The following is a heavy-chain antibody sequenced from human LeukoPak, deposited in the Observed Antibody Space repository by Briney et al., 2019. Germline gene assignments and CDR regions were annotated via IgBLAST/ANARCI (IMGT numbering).Heavy chain of an antibody. J-gene: IGHJ4*02. D-gene: IGHD6-13*01. Sequence: PSETPSLTCAVYGGSFSGYYWSWIRRPPGKGLEWIGEINHSGSTNYNPSLKSRVSISVDSSKNQFSLKVISVTAADTAVYYCARGSDTAAGLYWGQGTLVTVSS. V-gene: IGHV4-34*01. CDR3: ARGSDTAAGLY. CDR1: GGSFSGYY. CDR2: INHSGST.